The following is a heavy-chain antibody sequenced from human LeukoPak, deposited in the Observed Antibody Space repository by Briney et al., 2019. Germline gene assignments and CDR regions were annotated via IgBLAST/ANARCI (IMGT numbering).Heavy chain of an antibody. CDR2: ISAGGGST. V-gene: IGHV3-23*01. D-gene: IGHD6-13*01. CDR3: TKLVAAVGTDY. CDR1: GFTFSNYA. J-gene: IGHJ4*02. Sequence: PGGSLRLSCAASGFTFSNYAMSWVRQAPGKGLEWVSSISAGGGSTYYADSVKGQFTISRDNSKNTLYLQMNSLRAEDTAFYYCTKLVAAVGTDYWGQGTLVTVSS.